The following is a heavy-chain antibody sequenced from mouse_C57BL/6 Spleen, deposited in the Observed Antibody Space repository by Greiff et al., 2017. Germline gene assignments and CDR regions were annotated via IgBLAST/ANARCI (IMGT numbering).Heavy chain of an antibody. CDR3: ARGATVVRYFDV. V-gene: IGHV3-6*01. J-gene: IGHJ1*03. D-gene: IGHD1-1*01. CDR2: ISYDGSN. CDR1: GYSITSGYY. Sequence: EVQLQESGPGLVKPSQSLSLTCSVTGYSITSGYYWNWIRQFPGNKLEWMGYISYDGSNNYNPSLKNRISITRDTSKNQFFLKLNSVTTEDTATYYCARGATVVRYFDVWGTGTTVTVSS.